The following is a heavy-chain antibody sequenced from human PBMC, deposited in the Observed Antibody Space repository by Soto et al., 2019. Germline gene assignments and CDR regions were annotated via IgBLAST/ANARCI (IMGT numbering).Heavy chain of an antibody. Sequence: GGSLRLSCAASGFTFSSYWMHWVRQAPGKGLVWVSRINSDGSSTSYADSAKGRFTISRDNAKNTLYLQMNSLRAEDTAVYYCARDTSRGVVRPTGFDYWGQGTLVTVSS. V-gene: IGHV3-74*01. J-gene: IGHJ4*02. CDR2: INSDGSST. CDR1: GFTFSSYW. D-gene: IGHD2-15*01. CDR3: ARDTSRGVVRPTGFDY.